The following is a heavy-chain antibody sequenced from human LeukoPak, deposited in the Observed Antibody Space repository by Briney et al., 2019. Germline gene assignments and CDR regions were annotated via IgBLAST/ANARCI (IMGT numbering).Heavy chain of an antibody. V-gene: IGHV3-53*01. CDR1: GFTVSSNY. J-gene: IGHJ4*02. CDR3: ARLDSSSWYVY. Sequence: GGSLRLSCAASGFTVSSNYMSWVRQAPGKGLEWVSVIYSGGSTYYADSVKGRFTISRDNSKNTLYLQMNSRRAEDTAVYYCARLDSSSWYVYWGQGTLVTVSS. CDR2: IYSGGST. D-gene: IGHD6-13*01.